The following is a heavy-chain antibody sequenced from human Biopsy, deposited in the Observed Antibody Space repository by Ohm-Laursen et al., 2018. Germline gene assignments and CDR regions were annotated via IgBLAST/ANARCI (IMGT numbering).Heavy chain of an antibody. CDR1: GYTFTGQY. D-gene: IGHD2-15*01. CDR2: INPHSGTT. Sequence: GASVKVSCNASGYTFTGQYLHWVRQVPGQGLEWMGWINPHSGTTKFAQDFQGRVTMTRDTSITTVYMELRRLRSGDTAVYYCAKGQDLRGGAEYFQHWGQGALVTVSS. V-gene: IGHV1-2*02. CDR3: AKGQDLRGGAEYFQH. J-gene: IGHJ1*01.